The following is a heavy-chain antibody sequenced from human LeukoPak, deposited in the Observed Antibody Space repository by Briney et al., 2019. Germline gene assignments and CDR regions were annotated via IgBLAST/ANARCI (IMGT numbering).Heavy chain of an antibody. CDR2: ISYDGSNK. V-gene: IGHV3-30-3*01. D-gene: IGHD3-3*01. CDR3: ARAIYDFWSGYYKRGAFDI. CDR1: GFTFSSYA. J-gene: IGHJ3*02. Sequence: TGGSLRLSCAASGFTFSSYAMHWVRQAPGKGLEWVAVISYDGSNKYYADSVKGRFTISRDNSKNTLYLQMNSLRAEDTAVYYCARAIYDFWSGYYKRGAFDIWGQGTMVTVSS.